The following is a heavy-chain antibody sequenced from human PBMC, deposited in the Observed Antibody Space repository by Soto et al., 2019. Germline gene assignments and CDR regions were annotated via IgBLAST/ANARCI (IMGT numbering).Heavy chain of an antibody. V-gene: IGHV4-34*01. D-gene: IGHD6-19*01. CDR3: ARGSRFYSSGWYHWFDP. CDR2: INHSGST. Sequence: SETLSLTCAVSGGSFSGYYWSWIRQPPGKGLEWNGEINHSGSTNYNPSLESRVTISVDTSKNQFSLKLSSVAAADTAVYYCARGSRFYSSGWYHWFDPWGQGTLVTVSS. CDR1: GGSFSGYY. J-gene: IGHJ5*02.